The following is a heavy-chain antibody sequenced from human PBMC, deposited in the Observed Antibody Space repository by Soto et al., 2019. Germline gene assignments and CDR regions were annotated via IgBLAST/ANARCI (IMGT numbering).Heavy chain of an antibody. Sequence: SGPTLVNPTQTLTLTCTFSGFSLTTSGVGVGWIRQPPGKALEWLALIFWNDHERYSPSLKSRLTITKDNSQNHVGLTMTNNDPVDTATYSCVHTGYSYAPFGYWGRGTLVTVSS. J-gene: IGHJ4*02. CDR3: VHTGYSYAPFGY. CDR1: GFSLTTSGVG. CDR2: IFWNDHE. V-gene: IGHV2-5*01. D-gene: IGHD5-18*01.